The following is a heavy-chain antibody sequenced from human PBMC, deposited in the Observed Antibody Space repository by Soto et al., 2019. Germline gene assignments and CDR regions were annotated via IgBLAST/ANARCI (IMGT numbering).Heavy chain of an antibody. D-gene: IGHD4-17*01. CDR2: IWYDGSNK. Sequence: QVQLVESGGGVVQPGRSLRLSCAASGFTFSSYGMHWVRQAPGKGLEWVAVIWYDGSNKYYADSVKGRFTISRDNSKNTLYLQMNSLRAEDTAVYYCARGLGDPFGAFDIWGQGTMVTVSS. V-gene: IGHV3-33*01. CDR3: ARGLGDPFGAFDI. CDR1: GFTFSSYG. J-gene: IGHJ3*02.